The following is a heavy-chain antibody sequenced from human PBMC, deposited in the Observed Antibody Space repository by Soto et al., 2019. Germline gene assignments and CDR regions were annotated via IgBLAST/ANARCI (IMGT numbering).Heavy chain of an antibody. V-gene: IGHV4-31*03. CDR3: ARGSLNWFDP. J-gene: IGHJ5*02. CDR1: GGSISSGGYY. D-gene: IGHD2-15*01. Sequence: PSETLSLTCTVSGGSISSGGYYWSWIRQHPGKGLEWIGYIYYSGSTYYNPSLKSRVTISVDTSKNQFSLKLSSVTAADTAVYYCARGSLNWFDPWGQGTLVPVS. CDR2: IYYSGST.